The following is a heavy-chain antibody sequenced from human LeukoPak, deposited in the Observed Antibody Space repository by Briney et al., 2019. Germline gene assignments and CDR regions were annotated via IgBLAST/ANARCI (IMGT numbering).Heavy chain of an antibody. D-gene: IGHD6-13*01. V-gene: IGHV3-21*01. CDR1: GFTFSSYS. Sequence: GGSLRLSCAASGFTFSSYSMNWVRQAPGKALEWVSSISSSSSYIYYADSVKGRFTISRDNAKNSLYLQMNSLRAEDTAVYYCARSLQQLVPEYYFDYWGQGTLVTVSS. J-gene: IGHJ4*02. CDR2: ISSSSSYI. CDR3: ARSLQQLVPEYYFDY.